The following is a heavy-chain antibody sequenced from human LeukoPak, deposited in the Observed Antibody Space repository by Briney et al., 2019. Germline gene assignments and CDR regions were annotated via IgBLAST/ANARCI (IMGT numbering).Heavy chain of an antibody. D-gene: IGHD4-17*01. CDR2: ISSSSSST. V-gene: IGHV3-48*04. CDR3: ARVIGSYGDSAY. Sequence: GGSLRLSCAASGFTFSSFSMNWVRQAPGKGLEWISYISSSSSSTYYADSVKGRFTISRDDAKNSLYLQMNSLRAEDTAVYYCARVIGSYGDSAYWGQGTLVTVSS. CDR1: GFTFSSFS. J-gene: IGHJ4*02.